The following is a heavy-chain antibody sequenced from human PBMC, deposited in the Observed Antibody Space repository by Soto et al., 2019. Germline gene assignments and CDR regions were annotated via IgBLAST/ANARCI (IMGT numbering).Heavy chain of an antibody. CDR2: ISAYNGNT. J-gene: IGHJ4*02. D-gene: IGHD3-22*01. Sequence: QVPLVQSGAEVKKPGASVKVSCKASGYTFTSYGISWVRQAPGQGLEWMGWISAYNGNTNYAQKLQGRVTMTTDTSTSTAYMELRSVRSDDTAVYYCAATPSFYDSTSDFDYWGQGTLVTVSS. CDR3: AATPSFYDSTSDFDY. CDR1: GYTFTSYG. V-gene: IGHV1-18*01.